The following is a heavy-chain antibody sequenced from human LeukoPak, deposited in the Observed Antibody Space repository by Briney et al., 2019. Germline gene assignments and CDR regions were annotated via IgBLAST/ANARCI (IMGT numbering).Heavy chain of an antibody. CDR3: AKGGYTTSFDP. CDR1: GFSFSSNA. V-gene: IGHV3-23*01. D-gene: IGHD2-15*01. Sequence: GGSLRLSCAASGFSFSSNAMSWVRQAPGKGLEWVSTLSTGAYTCYADSVKGRFTISRDNSKNTLYLEMNSLRAEDTAVYYCAKGGYTTSFDPWGQGTLVTVSS. J-gene: IGHJ5*02. CDR2: LSTGAYT.